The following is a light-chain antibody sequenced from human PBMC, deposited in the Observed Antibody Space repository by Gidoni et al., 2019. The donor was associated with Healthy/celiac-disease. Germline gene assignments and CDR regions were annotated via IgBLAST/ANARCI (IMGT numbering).Light chain of an antibody. Sequence: SYLLNQPPSVSVAPGKTARNTCGGNNIGSEWVHWYQQKPGQAPVLVVYDDSARPSWIPERFSGSNSGNTATLTISRVEAGDAADYYCQVWDSSSAHPVFGGWTNLPVL. V-gene: IGLV3-21*03. CDR3: QVWDSSSAHPV. J-gene: IGLJ2*01. CDR2: DDS. CDR1: NIGSEW.